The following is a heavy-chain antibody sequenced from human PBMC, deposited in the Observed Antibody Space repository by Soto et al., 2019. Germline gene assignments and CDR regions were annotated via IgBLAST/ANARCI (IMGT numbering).Heavy chain of an antibody. D-gene: IGHD5-12*01. V-gene: IGHV2-5*02. CDR1: GFSLSTSGVG. CDR3: AHRRSGYSGYDYGVFFDY. J-gene: IGHJ4*02. CDR2: IYWDDDK. Sequence: QITLKESGPTLVKPTQTLTLTCTFSGFSLSTSGVGVGWIRQPPGKALEWLALIYWDDDKRYSPSLKSRLTIPKDTSKNQVVLTMTNMDPVDTATYYCAHRRSGYSGYDYGVFFDYWGQGTLVTVSS.